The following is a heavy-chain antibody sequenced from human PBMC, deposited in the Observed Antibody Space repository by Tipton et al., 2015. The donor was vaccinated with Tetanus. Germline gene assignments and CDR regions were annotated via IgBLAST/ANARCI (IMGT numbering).Heavy chain of an antibody. Sequence: TLSLTCSVSGDSINSGDYYWSWIRQPPGKGLEWIGYIYYSGSTYYNPSLKSRVTISIDTSKNQFSLRLSSVTAADTAVYYCARSFRPRRITMIRGALGYFDYWGQGSLVTVSS. V-gene: IGHV4-30-4*01. J-gene: IGHJ4*02. CDR1: GDSINSGDYY. D-gene: IGHD3-10*01. CDR3: ARSFRPRRITMIRGALGYFDY. CDR2: IYYSGST.